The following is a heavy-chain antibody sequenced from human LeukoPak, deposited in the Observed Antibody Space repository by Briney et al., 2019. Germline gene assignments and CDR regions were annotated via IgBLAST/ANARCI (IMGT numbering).Heavy chain of an antibody. Sequence: GGSLRLSCAASGFTFTNYLMSWVRQAPGKGLEWVANIKEDGRAKYYVDSVRGRFTISRDNAKNSLYPQMDSLRAEDTAVYYCARDRESNWFPYLDSWGQGTLVTVSS. CDR2: IKEDGRAK. CDR1: GFTFTNYL. J-gene: IGHJ4*02. CDR3: ARDRESNWFPYLDS. D-gene: IGHD6-13*01. V-gene: IGHV3-7*01.